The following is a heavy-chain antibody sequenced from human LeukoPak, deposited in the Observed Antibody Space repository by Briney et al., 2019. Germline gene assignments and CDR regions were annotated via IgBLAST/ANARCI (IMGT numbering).Heavy chain of an antibody. CDR2: IHYSGST. CDR1: GASINSYY. J-gene: IGHJ4*02. D-gene: IGHD3-10*01. V-gene: IGHV4-59*01. Sequence: SETLSLTCTVSGASINSYYWSWIRQPPGKGLEWIGFIHYSGSTRYNPSLKSRVAISVDTSKTQFSLRLSSVTAADTAVYYCARDSGERGSGSYLIAYWGQGTLVTVSS. CDR3: ARDSGERGSGSYLIAY.